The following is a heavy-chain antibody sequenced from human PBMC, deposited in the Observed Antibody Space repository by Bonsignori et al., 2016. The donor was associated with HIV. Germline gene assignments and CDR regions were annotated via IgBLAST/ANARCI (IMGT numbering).Heavy chain of an antibody. J-gene: IGHJ4*01. CDR1: GFTFSTYA. V-gene: IGHV3-30*04. CDR2: MSYDGRYV. Sequence: VQLVESGGGVVQPGRSLRLSCEASGFTFSTYAMHWVRQAPGKGLEWMAIMSYDGRYVFYAGSVKGRFTISRDNSKNTLYLEMNSLRAEDTAMYYCATDEDYQMPGDHWG. CDR3: ATDEDYQMPGDH. D-gene: IGHD4-11*01.